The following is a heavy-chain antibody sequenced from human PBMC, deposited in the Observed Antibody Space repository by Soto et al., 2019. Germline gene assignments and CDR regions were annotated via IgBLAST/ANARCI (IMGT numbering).Heavy chain of an antibody. CDR1: GYTFTTYW. D-gene: IGHD3-22*01. V-gene: IGHV5-51*01. CDR3: ARQGYHYDSYSFGY. J-gene: IGHJ4*02. Sequence: GESLKISCKASGYTFTTYWIGWVRQMPGKGLEWMGIIYPSNSETRFSPSFQGQVSISADKSILTAYLQWSGLKASDTAMYYCARQGYHYDSYSFGYWGQGTLVTVSS. CDR2: IYPSNSET.